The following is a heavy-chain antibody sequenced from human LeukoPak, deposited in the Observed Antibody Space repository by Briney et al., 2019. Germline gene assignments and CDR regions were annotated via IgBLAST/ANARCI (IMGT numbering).Heavy chain of an antibody. CDR3: ATGRRYYYDSSGYYPEYYFDY. V-gene: IGHV1-24*01. CDR1: GYTLTELS. Sequence: ASVKVSCKVSGYTLTELSMHWVRQAPGKGLEWMGGFDPEDGETIYAQKFQGRVTMTENTSTDTAYMELSSLRSEDTAVYYCATGRRYYYDSSGYYPEYYFDYWGQGTLVTVSS. D-gene: IGHD3-22*01. CDR2: FDPEDGET. J-gene: IGHJ4*02.